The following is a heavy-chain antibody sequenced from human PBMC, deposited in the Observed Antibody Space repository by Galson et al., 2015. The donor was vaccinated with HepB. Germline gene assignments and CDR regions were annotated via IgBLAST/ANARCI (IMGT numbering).Heavy chain of an antibody. CDR3: ARVGNLYGYSSGWYFDY. Sequence: SLRLSCAASGFTFSRYAMHWVRQAPGKGLEWVAVISYDGSNRYYADSVKGRFPISRDNSKNTLYVQMNSLRAEDTAVYYCARVGNLYGYSSGWYFDYWGQGTLVTVSS. CDR1: GFTFSRYA. D-gene: IGHD6-19*01. V-gene: IGHV3-30*04. J-gene: IGHJ4*02. CDR2: ISYDGSNR.